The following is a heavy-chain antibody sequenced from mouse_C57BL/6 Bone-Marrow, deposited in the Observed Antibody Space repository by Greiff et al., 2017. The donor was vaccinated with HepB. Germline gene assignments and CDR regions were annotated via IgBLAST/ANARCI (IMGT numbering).Heavy chain of an antibody. CDR1: GYTFTSYW. CDR3: ASSNWDDYAMDY. CDR2: IDPSDSYT. V-gene: IGHV1-69*01. D-gene: IGHD4-1*02. Sequence: QVQLQQPGAELVMPGASVKLSCKASGYTFTSYWMHWVKQRPGRGLEWIGEIDPSDSYTNYNQKFKGKSTLTVDKSSSTAYMQLSSLTSEDSAVYYCASSNWDDYAMDYWGQGTSVTVSS. J-gene: IGHJ4*01.